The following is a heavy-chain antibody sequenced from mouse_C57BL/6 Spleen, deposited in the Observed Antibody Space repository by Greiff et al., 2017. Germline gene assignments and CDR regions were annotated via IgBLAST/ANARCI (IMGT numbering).Heavy chain of an antibody. V-gene: IGHV1-59*01. CDR1: GYTFTSYW. D-gene: IGHD3-3*01. CDR3: ARGAGYYFDY. Sequence: QVQLQQPGAELVRPGTSVKLSCKASGYTFTSYWMPWVKQRPGQGLEWIGVIDPSDSYTNYNQKFKGKATLTVDTSSSTAYMQLSSLTSEDSAVYYCARGAGYYFDYWGQGTTLTVSS. J-gene: IGHJ2*01. CDR2: IDPSDSYT.